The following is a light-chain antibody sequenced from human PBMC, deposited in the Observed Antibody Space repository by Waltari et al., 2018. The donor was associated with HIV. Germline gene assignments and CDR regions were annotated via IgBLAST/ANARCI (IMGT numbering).Light chain of an antibody. J-gene: IGLJ2*01. CDR1: TSDVGRYTY. CDR3: SSYTSSDTVV. Sequence: QPALTQPASASGPPGQSLTTSCTGTTSDVGRYTYVYWYQQHPAKAPKLVILDVRSRPSGVSNRFSGPKSGNTASLTISGLQAENEAYYYCSSYTSSDTVVFGGGTKVTVL. CDR2: DVR. V-gene: IGLV2-14*03.